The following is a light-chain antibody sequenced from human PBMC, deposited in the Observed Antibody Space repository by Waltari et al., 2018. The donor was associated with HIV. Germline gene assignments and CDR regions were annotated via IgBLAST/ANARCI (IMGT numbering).Light chain of an antibody. J-gene: IGKJ5*01. V-gene: IGKV1-39*01. CDR2: AAS. Sequence: DIQMTQSPSSLSASVGDRVTITCRASQSINNYLNWYQQKPGKAPKLLIYAASSLQSGVPSSFSGSGSGTDFTLTISSLQPEDFATYYWQQSYSTPRITFGQGTRLEIK. CDR1: QSINNY. CDR3: QQSYSTPRIT.